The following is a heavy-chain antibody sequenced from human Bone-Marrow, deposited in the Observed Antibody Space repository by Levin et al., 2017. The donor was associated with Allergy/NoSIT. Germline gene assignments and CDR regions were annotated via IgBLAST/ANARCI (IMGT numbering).Heavy chain of an antibody. D-gene: IGHD6-13*01. Sequence: GESLKISCAASGFTFSNAWMSWVRQAPGKGLEWVGRIKSKTDGGTTDYAAPVKGRFTISRDDSKNTLYLQMNSLKTEDTAVYYCTTRIAAAGRALYYYYYYGMDVWGQGTTVTVSS. CDR2: IKSKTDGGTT. CDR1: GFTFSNAW. V-gene: IGHV3-15*01. CDR3: TTRIAAAGRALYYYYYYGMDV. J-gene: IGHJ6*02.